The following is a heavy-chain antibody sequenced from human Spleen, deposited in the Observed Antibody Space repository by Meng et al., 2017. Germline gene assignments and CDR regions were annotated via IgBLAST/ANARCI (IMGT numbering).Heavy chain of an antibody. CDR3: ARGDTSSQQRSLDWFIAF. J-gene: IGHJ4*02. Sequence: GESLKISCKGSGYWFTSYWIGWVRQMPGKDLEWMGIIYPDDSETRISPSFKGQVSISADKSISTAYLHWPSLKASDTAMYYCARGDTSSQQRSLDWFIAFCGPGTLVTVSS. CDR1: GYWFTSYW. CDR2: IYPDDSET. D-gene: IGHD3/OR15-3a*01. V-gene: IGHV5-51*01.